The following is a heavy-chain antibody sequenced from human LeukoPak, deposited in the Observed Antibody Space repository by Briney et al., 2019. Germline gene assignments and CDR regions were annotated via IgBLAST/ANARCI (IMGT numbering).Heavy chain of an antibody. Sequence: GSLRLSCAASGVTFSSYSMNWVRQAPGKGLEWVGRIKRKTDGGTTDYAAPLKGRFTISRDDSRNTLYLQMNSLKTEDTAVYYCTTSDSGVYYPFDYWGQGTLVTVSS. J-gene: IGHJ4*02. CDR1: GVTFSSYS. CDR3: TTSDSGVYYPFDY. D-gene: IGHD3-22*01. V-gene: IGHV3-15*01. CDR2: IKRKTDGGTT.